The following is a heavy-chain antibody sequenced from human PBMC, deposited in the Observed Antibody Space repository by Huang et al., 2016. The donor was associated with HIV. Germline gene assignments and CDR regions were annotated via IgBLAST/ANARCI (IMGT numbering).Heavy chain of an antibody. CDR2: IFPGDSDT. CDR1: GYSFSTYW. Sequence: EVQLVQSVAEVKKPGESLKISCKGSGYSFSTYWIGWVRQMPGKGLEWMGMIFPGDSDTRYSPSFQGQGTISADKSISTAYLQWSSLKASDTAMYYCASTASYSGSYRGAFDIWGQGTMVTVSS. D-gene: IGHD1-26*01. J-gene: IGHJ3*02. CDR3: ASTASYSGSYRGAFDI. V-gene: IGHV5-51*03.